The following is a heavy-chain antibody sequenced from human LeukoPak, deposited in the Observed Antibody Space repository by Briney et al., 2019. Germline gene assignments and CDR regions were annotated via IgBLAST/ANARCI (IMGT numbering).Heavy chain of an antibody. CDR1: GFTFSIYW. CDR2: INQDGSEK. J-gene: IGHJ3*02. V-gene: IGHV3-7*03. Sequence: GGSLRLSCAASGFTFSIYWMSWVRQAPGKGLEWVANINQDGSEKYYVDSVKGRFTISRDNGKNSLYLQMNSLRAEDTAVYYCAKEEAFDIWGQGTMVTVSS. CDR3: AKEEAFDI.